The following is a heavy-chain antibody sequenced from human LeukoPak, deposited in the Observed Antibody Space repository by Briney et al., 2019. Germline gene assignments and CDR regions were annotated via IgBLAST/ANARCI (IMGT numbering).Heavy chain of an antibody. V-gene: IGHV3-66*01. CDR3: ARWGRDLDAFDI. D-gene: IGHD3-16*01. J-gene: IGHJ3*02. Sequence: GGSLRLSCAASGFTVSSSYMSWVRQAPGKGLEWVSVIYSGGSTYYADSVKGRFTISRDNSKNTLYLQMNSLRAEDTAVYYCARWGRDLDAFDIWGQGTMVTVSS. CDR1: GFTVSSSY. CDR2: IYSGGST.